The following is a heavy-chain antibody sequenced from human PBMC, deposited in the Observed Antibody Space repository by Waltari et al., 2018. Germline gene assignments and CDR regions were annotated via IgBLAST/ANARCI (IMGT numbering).Heavy chain of an antibody. CDR1: GASISSRAYY. J-gene: IGHJ3*02. V-gene: IGHV4-39*01. Sequence: QLQLQESGPGQVKPSETLSLTCTVAGASISSRAYYWGWIRQPPGKVLEWIGNIYYSGSTYYNPSLKSRVTISVDTSRNQFSLNLISVTAADTAVYYCARRNQAFDIWGRGTMVTVSS. CDR3: ARRNQAFDI. CDR2: IYYSGST.